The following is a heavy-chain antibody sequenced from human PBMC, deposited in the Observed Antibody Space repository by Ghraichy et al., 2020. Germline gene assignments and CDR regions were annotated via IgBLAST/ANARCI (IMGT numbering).Heavy chain of an antibody. CDR2: IYYSGST. CDR1: GGSISSYY. V-gene: IGHV4-59*01. CDR3: ARGDPKKDPNAFDI. Sequence: SETLSLTCTVSGGSISSYYWSWIRQPPGKGLEWIGYIYYSGSTNYNPSLKSRVTISVDTSKNQFSLKLSSVTAADTAVYYCARGDPKKDPNAFDIWGQGTVVTVSS. J-gene: IGHJ3*02.